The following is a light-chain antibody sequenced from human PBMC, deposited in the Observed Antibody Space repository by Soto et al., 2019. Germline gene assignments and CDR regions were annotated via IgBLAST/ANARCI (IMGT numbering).Light chain of an antibody. J-gene: IGKJ1*01. CDR2: DAS. CDR1: QSVSSY. CDR3: QQRSNWPEWT. V-gene: IGKV3-11*01. Sequence: EIVLPQSPATLSLSPGERATLSCRASQSVSSYLALYQQKPGQAPRLLIYDASNRATGIPARFSGSGSGTDFTLTISSLEPEDFAVYYCQQRSNWPEWTFGQGTKVEIK.